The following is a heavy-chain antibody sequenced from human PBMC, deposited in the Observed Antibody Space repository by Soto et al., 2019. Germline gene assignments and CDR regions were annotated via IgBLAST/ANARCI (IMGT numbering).Heavy chain of an antibody. V-gene: IGHV3-7*01. CDR1: GFTFSSYW. CDR3: ARDPYSSSSLFDYYYYYYMDV. CDR2: IKQDGSEK. J-gene: IGHJ6*03. D-gene: IGHD6-13*01. Sequence: GGSLRLSCAASGFTFSSYWMSWVRQAPGKGLEWVANIKQDGSEKYYVDSVKGRFTISRDNAKNSLYLQMNSLRAEDTAVYYCARDPYSSSSLFDYYYYYYMDVWGKGTTVTVSS.